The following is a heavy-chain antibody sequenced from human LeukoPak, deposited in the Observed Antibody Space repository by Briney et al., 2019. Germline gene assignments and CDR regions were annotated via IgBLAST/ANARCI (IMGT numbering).Heavy chain of an antibody. CDR1: GGSISSYY. V-gene: IGHV4-59*08. Sequence: SETLSLTCTVSGGSISSYYWSWIRQPPGKGLEWIGYIYYSGSTNYNPSLKSRVTISVDTSKNQFSLKLNSVTAADTALYYCARHWATGTSGMDVWGQGTTVTVSS. J-gene: IGHJ6*02. D-gene: IGHD6-13*01. CDR3: ARHWATGTSGMDV. CDR2: IYYSGST.